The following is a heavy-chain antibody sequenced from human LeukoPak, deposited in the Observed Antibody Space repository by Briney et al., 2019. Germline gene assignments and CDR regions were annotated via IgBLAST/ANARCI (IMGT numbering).Heavy chain of an antibody. Sequence: SETLSLTCTVSGGSISSYYWSWIRQPPGKGLEWIGSIYYSGSTYYNPSLKSRVTISVDTSKNQFSLKLSSVTAADTAVYYCARHVGVGYGDSIDYWGQGTLVTVSS. CDR1: GGSISSYY. V-gene: IGHV4-39*01. J-gene: IGHJ4*02. D-gene: IGHD4-17*01. CDR2: IYYSGST. CDR3: ARHVGVGYGDSIDY.